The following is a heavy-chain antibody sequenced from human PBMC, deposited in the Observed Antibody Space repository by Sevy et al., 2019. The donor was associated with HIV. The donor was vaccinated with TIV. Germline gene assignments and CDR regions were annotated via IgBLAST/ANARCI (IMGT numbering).Heavy chain of an antibody. V-gene: IGHV3-74*01. CDR3: TRGRSGTYGWFDP. CDR2: LNGDGSSA. J-gene: IGHJ5*02. Sequence: GGSLRLSCAVSGFTFSSHWMHWVRQAPGKGLVWVSRLNGDGSSASYADFVKGRFTISRDNGKNTVYLQISSLTADDTAVYYCTRGRSGTYGWFDPWGQGTLVTVSS. D-gene: IGHD6-19*01. CDR1: GFTFSSHW.